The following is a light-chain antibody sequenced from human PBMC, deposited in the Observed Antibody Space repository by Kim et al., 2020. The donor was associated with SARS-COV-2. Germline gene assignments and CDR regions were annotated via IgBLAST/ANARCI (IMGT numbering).Light chain of an antibody. J-gene: IGKJ4*01. Sequence: ASVGDRVTFTVRASQGISNYLACYQQKPGKVPKLLIYAASALQSGVPSRFSGSGSGTDFTLTISSLQPEDVATYYCQKYNSAPLTFGGGTKVDIK. CDR2: AAS. V-gene: IGKV1-27*01. CDR3: QKYNSAPLT. CDR1: QGISNY.